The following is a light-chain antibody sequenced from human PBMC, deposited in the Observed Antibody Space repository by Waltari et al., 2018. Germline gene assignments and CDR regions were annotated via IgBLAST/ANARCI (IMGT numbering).Light chain of an antibody. CDR3: AAWDDSLNALYV. Sequence: QSVLTQPPSASGTPGQRVTISCSASSSNTGSNTVNWYQQLPGPAPKPLIYSNNQRPSGVPDRFPGSKSGTSASLAISGLQSEDEADYYCAAWDDSLNALYVFGTGTKVTVL. J-gene: IGLJ1*01. CDR2: SNN. V-gene: IGLV1-44*01. CDR1: SSNTGSNT.